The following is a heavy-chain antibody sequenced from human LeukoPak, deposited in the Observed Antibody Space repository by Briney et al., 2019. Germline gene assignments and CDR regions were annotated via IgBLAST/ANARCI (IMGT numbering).Heavy chain of an antibody. V-gene: IGHV4-34*01. J-gene: IGHJ4*02. Sequence: SETLSLTCGVSGGSISSYHWSWIRQPPGKRLEWIGEINHSGSTKYHPSLENRVTISVDTSKNQFSLKVNSVTAADTAMYYCARRPDGFDYWGQGNLVTVSS. CDR3: ARRPDGFDY. D-gene: IGHD5-24*01. CDR2: INHSGST. CDR1: GGSISSYH.